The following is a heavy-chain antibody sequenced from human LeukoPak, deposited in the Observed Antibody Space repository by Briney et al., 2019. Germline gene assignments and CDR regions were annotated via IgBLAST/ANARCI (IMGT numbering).Heavy chain of an antibody. Sequence: SETLSLTCTVSGGSISSYHWSWIRQPAGKGLEWIGRIYTSGSTNYNPSLKSRVTISVDTSKNQFSLKLSSVTAADTAVYYCARGSDNLGYCSGGSCRPPYYYYYGMDVWGQGTTVTVSS. CDR3: ARGSDNLGYCSGGSCRPPYYYYYGMDV. J-gene: IGHJ6*02. D-gene: IGHD2-15*01. V-gene: IGHV4-4*07. CDR2: IYTSGST. CDR1: GGSISSYH.